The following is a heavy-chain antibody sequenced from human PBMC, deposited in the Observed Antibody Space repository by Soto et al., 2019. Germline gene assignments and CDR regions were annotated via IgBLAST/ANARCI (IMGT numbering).Heavy chain of an antibody. CDR3: ARQGASSGSYYYGMDV. CDR2: IIPIFGTA. D-gene: IGHD3-22*01. J-gene: IGHJ6*02. Sequence: QVQLVQSGAEVKKPGSSVKVSCKASGGTFSSYTISWVRQAPGQGLEWMGGIIPIFGTANYAQRFQGRVTITADESTSTAYMELSSLRSEDTAGYYCARQGASSGSYYYGMDVWGQGTTVIVSS. V-gene: IGHV1-69*12. CDR1: GGTFSSYT.